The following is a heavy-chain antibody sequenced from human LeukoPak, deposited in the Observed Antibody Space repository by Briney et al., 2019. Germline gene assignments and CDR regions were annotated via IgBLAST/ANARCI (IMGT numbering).Heavy chain of an antibody. D-gene: IGHD6-13*01. CDR2: ISYDGSNK. J-gene: IGHJ4*02. Sequence: GGTLRLSCAASGFTFSSYGMHWVRQAPGKGLEWVAVISYDGSNKYYADSVKGRFTISRDNSKNTLYLQMNSLRAEDTAVYYCAYGEQQLVLYYWGQGTLVTVSS. V-gene: IGHV3-30*03. CDR1: GFTFSSYG. CDR3: AYGEQQLVLYY.